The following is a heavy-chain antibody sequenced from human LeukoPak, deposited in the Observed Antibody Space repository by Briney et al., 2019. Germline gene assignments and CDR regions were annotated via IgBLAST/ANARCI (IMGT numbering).Heavy chain of an antibody. V-gene: IGHV1-18*01. D-gene: IGHD6-13*01. CDR2: ISAYNGNT. Sequence: ASVKVSCKASGGTFSSYAISWVRQAPGQGLEWMGWISAYNGNTNYAQELQGRVTMTTDTSTSTAYMELRSLRSDDTAVYYCAVLAVIEAADYWGQGTLVTVSS. J-gene: IGHJ4*02. CDR1: GGTFSSYA. CDR3: AVLAVIEAADY.